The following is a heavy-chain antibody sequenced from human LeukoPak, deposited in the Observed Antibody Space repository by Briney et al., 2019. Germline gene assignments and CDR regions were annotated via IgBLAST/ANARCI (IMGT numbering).Heavy chain of an antibody. J-gene: IGHJ6*02. CDR2: INPNSGGT. CDR1: GYTFTSYG. Sequence: ASVKVSCKASGYTFTSYGISWVRQAPGQGLEWMGWINPNSGGTNYAQKFQGRVTMTRDTSISTAYMELSRLRSDDTAVYYCARVGCSGGSCRYYYGMDVWGQGTTVTVSS. D-gene: IGHD2-15*01. V-gene: IGHV1-2*02. CDR3: ARVGCSGGSCRYYYGMDV.